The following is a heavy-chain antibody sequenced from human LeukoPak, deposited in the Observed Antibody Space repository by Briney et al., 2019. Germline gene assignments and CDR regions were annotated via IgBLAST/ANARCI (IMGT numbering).Heavy chain of an antibody. CDR3: AKVVWGYSGSSHYSYDY. J-gene: IGHJ4*02. CDR2: ISGSGGST. Sequence: GGSLRLSCAASGFTFSSYAMSWVRQAPGKGLEWVSAISGSGGSTYYADSVKGRFTISRDNSKNTLFLQMNSLRAEDTAVYFCAKVVWGYSGSSHYSYDYWGQGTLVTVSS. D-gene: IGHD6-6*01. CDR1: GFTFSSYA. V-gene: IGHV3-23*01.